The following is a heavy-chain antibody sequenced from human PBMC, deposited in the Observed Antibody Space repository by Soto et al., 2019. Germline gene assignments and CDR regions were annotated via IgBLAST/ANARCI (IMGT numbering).Heavy chain of an antibody. Sequence: PSETLSLTCTVSGGSISSYYWSLIRQPPGKGLEWIGYIYYSGSANYNPSLKSRVTISVDTSKNQFSLKLSSVTAADTAVYYCARGDGYCSSTSCYVYYYGMDVWAQGTTVTVSS. CDR3: ARGDGYCSSTSCYVYYYGMDV. CDR2: IYYSGSA. D-gene: IGHD2-2*03. J-gene: IGHJ6*02. V-gene: IGHV4-59*01. CDR1: GGSISSYY.